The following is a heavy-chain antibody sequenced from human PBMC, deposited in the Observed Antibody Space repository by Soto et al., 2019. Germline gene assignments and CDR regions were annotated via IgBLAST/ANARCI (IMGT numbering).Heavy chain of an antibody. Sequence: QVQLQESGPGLVKPSQTLSLTCTVSGGSITSSGYYWSWIRQHPGEGLEWIGFTSNSGSTSYNPSLKSRVTISVDTSSNPFALNRKSVTAVDTAVYYCERGGGRTKVDYWGQGTLVTVSP. J-gene: IGHJ4*02. CDR2: TSNSGST. D-gene: IGHD3-16*01. CDR3: ERGGGRTKVDY. CDR1: GGSITSSGYY. V-gene: IGHV4-31*03.